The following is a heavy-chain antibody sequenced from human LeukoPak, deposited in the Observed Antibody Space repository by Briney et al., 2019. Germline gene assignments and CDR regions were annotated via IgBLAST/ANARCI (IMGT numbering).Heavy chain of an antibody. J-gene: IGHJ4*02. V-gene: IGHV3-21*01. D-gene: IGHD4-17*01. Sequence: GSLRLSCAASGFTFSSYSMNWVRQAPGKGLEWVSSISSSNSYIYYADSVKGRFTISRDNAKNSLYLQMNSLRAEDTAVYYCARGNGDYDFWGQGTLVTVSS. CDR2: ISSSNSYI. CDR3: ARGNGDYDF. CDR1: GFTFSSYS.